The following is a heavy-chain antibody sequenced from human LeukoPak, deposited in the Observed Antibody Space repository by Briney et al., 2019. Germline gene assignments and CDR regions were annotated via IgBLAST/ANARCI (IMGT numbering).Heavy chain of an antibody. CDR3: TRLKRSSAGPSYYYYGMDV. Sequence: PGGSLRLSCAASGFMFSTYDMHWVRQVTGKGLEWVSAIYTAGDTYYPGSVKGRFTISRANAWNSLYLQMNSLRAEDTAVYYCTRLKRSSAGPSYYYYGMDVWGQGTTVTVSS. V-gene: IGHV3-13*01. CDR2: IYTAGDT. CDR1: GFMFSTYD. J-gene: IGHJ6*02. D-gene: IGHD6-13*01.